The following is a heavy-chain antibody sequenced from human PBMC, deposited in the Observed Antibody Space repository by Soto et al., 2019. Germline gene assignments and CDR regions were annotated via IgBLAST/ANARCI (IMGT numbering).Heavy chain of an antibody. D-gene: IGHD3-9*01. J-gene: IGHJ3*02. CDR3: ARPDYDILTESAFDI. CDR1: GGSFSGYY. V-gene: IGHV4-34*01. Sequence: SETLSLTCAVYGGSFSGYYWSWIRQPPGKGLEWIGEINHSGSTNHNPSLKSRVTISVDTSKNQFSLKLSSVTAADTAVYYCARPDYDILTESAFDIWGQGTMVTVSS. CDR2: INHSGST.